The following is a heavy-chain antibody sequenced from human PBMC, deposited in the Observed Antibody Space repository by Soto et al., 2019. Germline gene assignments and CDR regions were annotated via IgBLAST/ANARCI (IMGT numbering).Heavy chain of an antibody. Sequence: QVQLVQSRAEVKEPGSSVKVSCKASGGRFTHYSFSWVRQAPGQGLVWMGGIIPIFNTANYAQKFEDRVTIPADESTSTAYMELSGLRSDDTAVYFCARGQGQELVQGLDYLGQGTLVTVSS. J-gene: IGHJ4*02. V-gene: IGHV1-69*01. CDR1: GGRFTHYS. D-gene: IGHD6-13*01. CDR2: IIPIFNTA. CDR3: ARGQGQELVQGLDY.